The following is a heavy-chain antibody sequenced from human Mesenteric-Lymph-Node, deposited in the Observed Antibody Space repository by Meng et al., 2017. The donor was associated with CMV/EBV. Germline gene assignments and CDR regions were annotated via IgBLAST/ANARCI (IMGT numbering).Heavy chain of an antibody. CDR1: GFTFSNAW. D-gene: IGHD3-10*01. Sequence: GESLKISCAASGFTFSNAWMSWVRQAPGKGLEWVGRIKSKTDGGTTDYAAPVKGRFTISRDDSKNTLYLQMNSLRAEDTAVYYCAKVEGFGESAEVGQYGMDVWGQGTTVTVSS. J-gene: IGHJ6*02. V-gene: IGHV3-15*01. CDR3: AKVEGFGESAEVGQYGMDV. CDR2: IKSKTDGGTT.